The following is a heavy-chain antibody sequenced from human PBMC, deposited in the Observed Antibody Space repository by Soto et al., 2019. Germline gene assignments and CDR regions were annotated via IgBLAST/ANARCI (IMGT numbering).Heavy chain of an antibody. J-gene: IGHJ3*02. CDR2: ISGSGGRT. V-gene: IGHV3-23*01. D-gene: IGHD3-16*01. CDR1: VFPVSSYA. CDR3: AKGGYYSLFDI. Sequence: QPWGSLRLSCVASVFPVSSYAMSWVRQTPGKGLEWVSGISGSGGRTYYADSVKGRFTISRDNSNNTLSLQMHILRVEDTAVYFCAKGGYYSLFDIWGQGTMVTVSS.